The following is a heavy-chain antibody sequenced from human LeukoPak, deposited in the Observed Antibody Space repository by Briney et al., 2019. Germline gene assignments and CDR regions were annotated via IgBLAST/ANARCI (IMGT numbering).Heavy chain of an antibody. V-gene: IGHV3-7*01. J-gene: IGHJ4*02. CDR2: IKQDGSEK. CDR3: ASTQRGDYFDY. CDR1: GFIFSSYW. D-gene: IGHD2-15*01. Sequence: GGSLRLSCAASGFIFSSYWMSWVRQAPGKGLEWVANIKQDGSEKYYVDSVKGRFTISRDNSKNTLYLQMNSLRAEDTAVYYCASTQRGDYFDYWGQGTLVTVSS.